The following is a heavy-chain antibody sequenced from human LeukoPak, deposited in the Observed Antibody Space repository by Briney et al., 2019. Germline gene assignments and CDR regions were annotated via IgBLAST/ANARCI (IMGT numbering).Heavy chain of an antibody. Sequence: ASVKVSCKVSGYTLTELSMHWVRQAPGKGLEWMGGFDPEDGETIYAQKFQGRVTMTEDTSTDTAYMELSRLSSEDTAVYYCATDHPSGSTMRGMDVWGKGTTVTVSS. CDR3: ATDHPSGSTMRGMDV. J-gene: IGHJ6*04. CDR2: FDPEDGET. CDR1: GYTLTELS. D-gene: IGHD5-12*01. V-gene: IGHV1-24*01.